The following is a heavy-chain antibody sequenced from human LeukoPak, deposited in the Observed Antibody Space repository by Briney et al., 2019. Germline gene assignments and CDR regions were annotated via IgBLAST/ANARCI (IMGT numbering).Heavy chain of an antibody. CDR1: GGTFSSYA. D-gene: IGHD1-26*01. J-gene: IGHJ6*03. V-gene: IGHV1-69*13. CDR3: ARGEVYYYYYYMDV. Sequence: VASVKVSCKASGGTFSSYAISWVRQAPGQGLEWMGGIIPIFGTANYAQKFQGRVTITADESTSTAYMELSSLRSEDTAVYYCARGEVYYYYYYMDVWGKGTTVTISS. CDR2: IIPIFGTA.